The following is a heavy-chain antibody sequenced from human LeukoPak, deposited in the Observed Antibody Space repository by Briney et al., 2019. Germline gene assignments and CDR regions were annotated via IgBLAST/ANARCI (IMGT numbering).Heavy chain of an antibody. CDR1: VYTFTSYY. J-gene: IGHJ3*02. D-gene: IGHD6-13*01. CDR2: INPSGGST. V-gene: IGHV1-46*01. CDR3: ARATRIAAAGYNDAFDI. Sequence: ASVTVSCKASVYTFTSYYMHWVRQAPGQGLEGMGIINPSGGSTSYAQKFQGRVTMTRDTSTSTVYMELSSLRSEDTAVYYCARATRIAAAGYNDAFDIWGQGTMVTVSS.